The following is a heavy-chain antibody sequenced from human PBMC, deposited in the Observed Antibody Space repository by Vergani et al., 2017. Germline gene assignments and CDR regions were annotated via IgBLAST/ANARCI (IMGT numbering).Heavy chain of an antibody. V-gene: IGHV3-23*01. CDR2: VSGSSATP. Sequence: EVQLLESGGDLVQPGGSLRLSCAASGFTFIMHAMSWVRQAPGKGLEWVSSVSGSSATPYYADSVKGRFIISRDNSKNTLHLQMNSLRADDTAVYYCTKGSRGYTGYFFDYWGQGTLATVSS. CDR1: GFTFIMHA. D-gene: IGHD5-12*01. J-gene: IGHJ4*02. CDR3: TKGSRGYTGYFFDY.